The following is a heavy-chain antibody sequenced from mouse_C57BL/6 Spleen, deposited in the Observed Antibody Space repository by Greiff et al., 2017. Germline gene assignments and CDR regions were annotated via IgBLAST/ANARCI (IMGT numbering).Heavy chain of an antibody. J-gene: IGHJ2*01. CDR1: GFNIKDYY. CDR2: IDPEDGDT. V-gene: IGHV14-1*01. Sequence: VQLKQSGAELVRPGASVKLSCTASGFNIKDYYMHWVKQRPEQGLEWIGRIDPEDGDTEYAPKFQGKATMTADTSSNTAYLQLSSLTSEDTAVYYCTLYYYGSSHSYYFDYWGQGTTLTVSS. D-gene: IGHD1-1*01. CDR3: TLYYYGSSHSYYFDY.